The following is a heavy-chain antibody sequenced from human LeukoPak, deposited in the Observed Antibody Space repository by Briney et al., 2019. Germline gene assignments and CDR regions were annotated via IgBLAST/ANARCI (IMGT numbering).Heavy chain of an antibody. V-gene: IGHV3-23*01. Sequence: GGSLRLSCAASGFTFSSYAMSWVRQAPGKGLEWVSAISGSGGSTYYADSVKGRFTISRDNSKNTLYLQMDSLRAEDTAVYYCAKGSQDCSSTSCYFLSGFDPWGQGTLVTVSS. CDR2: ISGSGGST. CDR1: GFTFSSYA. CDR3: AKGSQDCSSTSCYFLSGFDP. J-gene: IGHJ5*02. D-gene: IGHD2-2*01.